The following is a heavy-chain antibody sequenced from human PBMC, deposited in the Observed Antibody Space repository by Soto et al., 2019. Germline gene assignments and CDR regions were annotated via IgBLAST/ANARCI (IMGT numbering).Heavy chain of an antibody. D-gene: IGHD3-22*01. Sequence: QVQLVESGGGVVQPGRSLRLSCAASGFTISSYGMHWVRQAPGKGLEWVAVISYDGSNKYYADSVKGRFTISRDNSKNTLYLQMNSLRAEDTAVYYCAKAFYDSSGYYSYWGQGTLVTVSS. CDR1: GFTISSYG. V-gene: IGHV3-30*18. CDR3: AKAFYDSSGYYSY. J-gene: IGHJ4*02. CDR2: ISYDGSNK.